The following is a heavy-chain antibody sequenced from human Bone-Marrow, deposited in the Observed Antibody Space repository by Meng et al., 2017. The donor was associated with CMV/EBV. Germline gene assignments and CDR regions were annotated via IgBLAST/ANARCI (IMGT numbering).Heavy chain of an antibody. CDR3: ASDRHTMGREVNNWFDH. CDR2: IYYSGST. CDR1: GGSISSYY. D-gene: IGHD3-10*01. Sequence: SETLSLTCTVYGGSISSYYWSWIRQPPGKGLEWIGYIYYSGSTNYNPSLKSRVTISVDTSKNQFSLKLSSVTAADTAVYYCASDRHTMGREVNNWFDHWGQGTLVTVSS. J-gene: IGHJ5*02. V-gene: IGHV4-59*01.